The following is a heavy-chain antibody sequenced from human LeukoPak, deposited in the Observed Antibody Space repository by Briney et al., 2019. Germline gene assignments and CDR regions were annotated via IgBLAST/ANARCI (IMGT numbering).Heavy chain of an antibody. CDR3: AKGIGYSGYDHTYYYYGMDV. V-gene: IGHV3-30*18. CDR1: GFTFSSYG. D-gene: IGHD5-12*01. CDR2: ISYDGSNK. J-gene: IGHJ6*02. Sequence: GRSLRLSCAASGFTFSSYGMHWVRQAPGKGLEWVAVISYDGSNKYYADSVKGRFTISRDNSKNTLYLQMNSLRAEDTAVYYCAKGIGYSGYDHTYYYYGMDVWGQGTTVTVSS.